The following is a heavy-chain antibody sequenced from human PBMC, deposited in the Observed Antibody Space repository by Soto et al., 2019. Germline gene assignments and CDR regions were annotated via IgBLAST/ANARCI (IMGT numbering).Heavy chain of an antibody. CDR2: INPSGGST. D-gene: IGHD5-12*01. CDR3: AGNIVATNFDY. Sequence: ASVKVSCKASGYTFTSYYMHWVRQAPGQGLEWMGIINPSGGSTSYAQKFQGRVTMTRDTSTSTVYMELSSLRSEDTAVYYCAGNIVATNFDYWGQGTLVTVSS. V-gene: IGHV1-46*01. CDR1: GYTFTSYY. J-gene: IGHJ4*02.